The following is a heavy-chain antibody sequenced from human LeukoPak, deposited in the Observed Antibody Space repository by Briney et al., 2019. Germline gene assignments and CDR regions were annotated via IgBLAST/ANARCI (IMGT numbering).Heavy chain of an antibody. CDR3: ARYQHCGGDCYPLDF. J-gene: IGHJ4*02. CDR1: GFTFSDYY. D-gene: IGHD2-21*02. CDR2: IKQDGSQQ. V-gene: IGHV3-7*01. Sequence: GGSLRLSCAASGFTFSDYYMSWVRQAPGKGLEFVANIKQDGSQQSYVKSVEGRFAISRDNAKNSLYLQMNGLRVEDTAIYYCARYQHCGGDCYPLDFWGQGTLVTVSS.